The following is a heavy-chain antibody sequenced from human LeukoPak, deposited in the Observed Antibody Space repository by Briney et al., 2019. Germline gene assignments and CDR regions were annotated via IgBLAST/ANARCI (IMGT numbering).Heavy chain of an antibody. V-gene: IGHV3-30*18. CDR2: ISYDGSNK. J-gene: IGHJ4*02. D-gene: IGHD6-19*01. Sequence: GGSLRLSCAASGFTFSSYGMHWVRQAPGKGLEWVAVISYDGSNKYYADSVKGRFTISRDNSKNTLYLQMNSLRAEDTAVYYCAKSPHPGIAVAGLDYWGQGTLVTVSS. CDR3: AKSPHPGIAVAGLDY. CDR1: GFTFSSYG.